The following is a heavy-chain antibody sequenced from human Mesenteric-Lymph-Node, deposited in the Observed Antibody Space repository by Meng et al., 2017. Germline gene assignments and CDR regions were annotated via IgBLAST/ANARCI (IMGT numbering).Heavy chain of an antibody. J-gene: IGHJ4*02. V-gene: IGHV3-72*01. CDR2: VKNRPNRYTT. CDR3: ARAYNFAFDY. Sequence: EVQLVGFGGGLVQPGGSLGLSCAASGLTFSDQIMDWVRQAPGKGLEWVGRVKNRPNRYTTESAASVRGRFSISRDDSKNSVYLQMNSLKTEDTAVYYCARAYNFAFDYWGQGTLVTVSS. D-gene: IGHD1-1*01. CDR1: GLTFSDQI.